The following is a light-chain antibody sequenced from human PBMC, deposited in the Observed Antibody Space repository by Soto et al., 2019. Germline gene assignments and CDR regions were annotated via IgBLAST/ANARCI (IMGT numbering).Light chain of an antibody. V-gene: IGKV3-20*01. CDR3: QQYGTSPVT. CDR1: QGVRYNY. J-gene: IGKJ4*01. CDR2: AAA. Sequence: EILLTQSPGTLSFSPSETATVSCRSSQGVRYNYLAWYQQRPGQPPRLLIDAAASRASGIPDRFSGSVSGTDFTLTIRSLEPEDFAVYFCQQYGTSPVTFGGGTKVDIK.